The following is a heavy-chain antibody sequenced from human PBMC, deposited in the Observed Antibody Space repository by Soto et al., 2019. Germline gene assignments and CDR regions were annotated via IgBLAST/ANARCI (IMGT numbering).Heavy chain of an antibody. D-gene: IGHD3-10*01. J-gene: IGHJ5*02. CDR2: IGGSGSSA. V-gene: IGHV3-23*01. CDR1: GFTFKNFA. CDR3: AKDAVAYNGEWDWYDL. Sequence: EVQLLESGGGLVQPGGSLRLSCAASGFTFKNFAVSWVRQAPGKGMEWGSAIGGSGSSANYADVVKGRFTGSGDDSKSALDLQMSGLRGDDTARYYCAKDAVAYNGEWDWYDLWGQGTLVTVSS.